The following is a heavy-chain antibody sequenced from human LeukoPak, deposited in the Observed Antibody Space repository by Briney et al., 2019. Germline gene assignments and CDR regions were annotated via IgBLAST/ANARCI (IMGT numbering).Heavy chain of an antibody. J-gene: IGHJ4*02. CDR3: ARGGYCSSTSCYQGDLDY. V-gene: IGHV1-8*03. D-gene: IGHD2-2*01. CDR2: MNPNSGNT. Sequence: ASVTLSCKAAGYTFTSYDINWVRQATGQGLEWMGWMNPNSGNTGYAQKYQGRVTTTRNTSISTAYMELSSLRSEDTAVYYCARGGYCSSTSCYQGDLDYWGRGTLATVSS. CDR1: GYTFTSYD.